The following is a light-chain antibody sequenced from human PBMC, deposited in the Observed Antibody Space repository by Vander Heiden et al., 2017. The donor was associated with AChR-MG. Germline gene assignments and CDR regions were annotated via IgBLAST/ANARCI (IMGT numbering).Light chain of an antibody. CDR2: EVS. V-gene: IGLV2-23*02. CDR3: CSYAGSSTFE. Sequence: QSALPQPASVSGSPGQSLTISCTVTSSDVGSYKLVSWYQHDPGKAPKLMIYEVSKRPAGVANRFSGSKAGNTASLTISGLQAEDEADYYSCSYAGSSTFEFGGGTKLTVL. J-gene: IGLJ2*01. CDR1: SSDVGSYKL.